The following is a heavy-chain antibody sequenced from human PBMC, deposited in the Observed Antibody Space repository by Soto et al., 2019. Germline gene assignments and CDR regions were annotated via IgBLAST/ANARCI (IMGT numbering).Heavy chain of an antibody. CDR2: IYYSGST. CDR1: GGSVSSGSYY. Sequence: SETLSLTCTVSGGSVSSGSYYWSWIRQPPGKGLEWIGDIYYSGSTNYNPSLKSRITISVDTSKNQFSLKLSSVTAADTAVYYCARGDQDGYNLGGINYYYMDVWGTGTTVTFSS. CDR3: ARGDQDGYNLGGINYYYMDV. D-gene: IGHD5-12*01. J-gene: IGHJ6*03. V-gene: IGHV4-61*01.